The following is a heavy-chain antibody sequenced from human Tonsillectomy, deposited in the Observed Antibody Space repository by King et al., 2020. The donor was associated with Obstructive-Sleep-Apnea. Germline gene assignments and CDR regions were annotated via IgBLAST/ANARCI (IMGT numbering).Heavy chain of an antibody. CDR2: INHSGST. Sequence: VQLQQWGAGLLKPSETLSLTCAVYGGSFSGYYWSWIRQPPGKGLEWIGEINHSGSTNYNPSLKSRGTISVDTSKNQLSMMLSSVTAADTSVYYCASLSGVAAKGNWFDPWGQGTLVTVSS. CDR3: ASLSGVAAKGNWFDP. CDR1: GGSFSGYY. V-gene: IGHV4-34*01. J-gene: IGHJ5*02. D-gene: IGHD2-15*01.